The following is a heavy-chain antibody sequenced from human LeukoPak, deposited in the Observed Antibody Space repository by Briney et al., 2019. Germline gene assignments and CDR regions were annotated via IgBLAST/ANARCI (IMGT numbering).Heavy chain of an antibody. CDR1: GYSFSNYW. V-gene: IGHV5-51*01. CDR2: IYPGDSDT. Sequence: GESLKISCKGSGYSFSNYWIGWVRQIPGKGLEWMGIIYPGDSDTRYSPSFQGQVTISADKSIRTAYLQWSSLKASDTAMYYCARRSGHGPGGYYLFDYWGQGTLVTVSS. D-gene: IGHD3-10*01. J-gene: IGHJ4*02. CDR3: ARRSGHGPGGYYLFDY.